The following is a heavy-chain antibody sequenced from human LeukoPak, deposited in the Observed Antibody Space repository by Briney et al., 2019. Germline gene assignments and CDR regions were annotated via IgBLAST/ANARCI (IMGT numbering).Heavy chain of an antibody. Sequence: GGSLRLSCAASGFTFSSYAMSWVRQAPGKGLEWVSAISGSGGSTYYADSVKGRFTISRDNSKNTLYLQTNSLRAEDTAVYYCAKDTRWGYYDSSGSNFDYWGQGTLVTVSS. CDR2: ISGSGGST. J-gene: IGHJ4*02. CDR1: GFTFSSYA. CDR3: AKDTRWGYYDSSGSNFDY. D-gene: IGHD3-22*01. V-gene: IGHV3-23*01.